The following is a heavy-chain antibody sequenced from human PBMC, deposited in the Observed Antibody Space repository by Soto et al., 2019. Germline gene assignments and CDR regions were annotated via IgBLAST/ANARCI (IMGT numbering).Heavy chain of an antibody. V-gene: IGHV1-3*01. D-gene: IGHD6-19*01. CDR2: INCDNGNT. CDR3: ARDDVGSAWPY. J-gene: IGHJ4*02. CDR1: GYNFIENA. Sequence: QVQLVQSGADVKKPGASVKVSCKTSGYNFIENAVHWVRQAPGQGLGWMGWINCDNGNTKYSRKMQGRLTISRDKSATTVYMELSALTSEDTAVYFCARDDVGSAWPYWGQGTLVSVSS.